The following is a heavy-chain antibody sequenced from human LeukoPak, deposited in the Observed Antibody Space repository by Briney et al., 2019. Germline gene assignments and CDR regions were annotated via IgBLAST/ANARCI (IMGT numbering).Heavy chain of an antibody. Sequence: SETLSLTCAVYGGSFSGYYWSWIRQPPGKGLEWIGEINHSGSTNYNPSLKSRVTISVDTSKNQFSLKLSPVTAADTAVYYCARGINKLYYDFWSGYDYWGQGTLVTVSS. CDR1: GGSFSGYY. CDR3: ARGINKLYYDFWSGYDY. J-gene: IGHJ4*02. CDR2: INHSGST. V-gene: IGHV4-34*01. D-gene: IGHD3-3*01.